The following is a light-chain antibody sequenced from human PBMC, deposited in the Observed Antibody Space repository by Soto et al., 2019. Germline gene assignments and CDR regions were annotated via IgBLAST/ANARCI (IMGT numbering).Light chain of an antibody. CDR2: DNN. V-gene: IGLV1-40*01. J-gene: IGLJ1*01. Sequence: QSALTQPPSGSGAPGQRVTISCTGSSSNIGAGYDVHWYQQLPGTAPELLIYDNNNRPSGVPDRFSGSKSDTSASLAITGLQAEDEADYYCQSYDSSLSAYVFGTGTKVTVL. CDR3: QSYDSSLSAYV. CDR1: SSNIGAGYD.